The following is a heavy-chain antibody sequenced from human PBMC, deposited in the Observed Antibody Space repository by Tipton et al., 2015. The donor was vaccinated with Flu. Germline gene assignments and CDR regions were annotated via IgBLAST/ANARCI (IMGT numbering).Heavy chain of an antibody. Sequence: TLSLTCTVSGGSISSYYWSWIRQPPGKGLEWIGYIYTSGSTNYNPSLKSRVTISVDTSKNQFSLKLSSVTAADAAVYYCAREGFDSSGYRAGDAFDIWGQGTMVTVSS. CDR2: IYTSGST. CDR3: AREGFDSSGYRAGDAFDI. D-gene: IGHD3-22*01. J-gene: IGHJ3*02. V-gene: IGHV4-4*08. CDR1: GGSISSYY.